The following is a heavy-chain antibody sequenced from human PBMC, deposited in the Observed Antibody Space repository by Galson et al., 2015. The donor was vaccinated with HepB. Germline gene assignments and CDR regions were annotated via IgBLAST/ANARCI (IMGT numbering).Heavy chain of an antibody. D-gene: IGHD1-1*01. CDR1: GFTFSSYS. J-gene: IGHJ4*02. CDR3: ARSVNWNFDY. Sequence: SLRLSCAASGFTFSSYSMNWVRQAPGKGLEWVSSISSSSSYIYYANSVTGRFTISRDNAKNSLYLQMNSLRAEDTAVYYCARSVNWNFDYWGQGTLVTVSS. CDR2: ISSSSSYI. V-gene: IGHV3-21*01.